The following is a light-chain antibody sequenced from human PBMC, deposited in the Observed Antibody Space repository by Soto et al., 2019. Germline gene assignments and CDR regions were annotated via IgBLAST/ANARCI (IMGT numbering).Light chain of an antibody. J-gene: IGKJ4*01. Sequence: EIVLTQSPDTLSLSPGERATLSCRASQSISTFLAWYKQQPGQTPRLLIYDASSRTTNTPDRFSGSGSGTDFTLTITRLEPEDFAGYYCQQYGTSLIFGGGTKVEIK. CDR2: DAS. V-gene: IGKV3-20*01. CDR1: QSISTF. CDR3: QQYGTSLI.